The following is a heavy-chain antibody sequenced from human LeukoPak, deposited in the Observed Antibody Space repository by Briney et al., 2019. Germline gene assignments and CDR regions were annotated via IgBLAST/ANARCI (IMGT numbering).Heavy chain of an antibody. D-gene: IGHD3-10*01. CDR2: ISSNGGST. Sequence: GGSLRLSCAASGFTFSSYAIHWVRQAPGKGLEYVSAISSNGGSTYYANSVKGRFTISRDNSKNTLYLQMGSLRAEDMAVYYCARASGSMNYFDYWGQGTLVTVSS. CDR1: GFTFSSYA. CDR3: ARASGSMNYFDY. J-gene: IGHJ4*02. V-gene: IGHV3-64*01.